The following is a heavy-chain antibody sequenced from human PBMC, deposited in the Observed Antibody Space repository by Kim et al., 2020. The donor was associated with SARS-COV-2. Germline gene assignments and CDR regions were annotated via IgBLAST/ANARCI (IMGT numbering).Heavy chain of an antibody. Sequence: SETLSLTCAVYGGSFSGYYWSWIRQPPGKGLEWIGEINHSGSTNYNPSLKSRVTISVDTSKNQFSLKLSSVTAADTAVYYCSGRDYYDSSGRRFDYWGQG. J-gene: IGHJ4*02. CDR1: GGSFSGYY. D-gene: IGHD3-22*01. V-gene: IGHV4-34*01. CDR3: SGRDYYDSSGRRFDY. CDR2: INHSGST.